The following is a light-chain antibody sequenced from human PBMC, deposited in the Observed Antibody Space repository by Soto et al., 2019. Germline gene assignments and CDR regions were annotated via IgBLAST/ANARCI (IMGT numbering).Light chain of an antibody. V-gene: IGKV3-15*01. Sequence: EIELTQSPSTLSVSLGERATLSCRASQSISSNLAWYQQKPGKAPRLLIYGASTWDGVFPARFSGSGSGTDFTITISSLQAEDFATYYCQQFDNCPLTFGQGTKVEIK. J-gene: IGKJ4*02. CDR3: QQFDNCPLT. CDR2: GAS. CDR1: QSISSN.